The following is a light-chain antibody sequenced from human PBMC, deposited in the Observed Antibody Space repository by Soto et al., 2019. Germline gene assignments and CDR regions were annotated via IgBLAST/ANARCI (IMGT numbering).Light chain of an antibody. J-gene: IGKJ1*01. V-gene: IGKV1-27*01. CDR3: QKYNGTPRT. CDR1: QDISGH. CDR2: EAS. Sequence: DIQVTQSPSSLSASVGDRVTITCRASQDISGHLAWYQQKPGKVPKLLIYEASTLQSGVPSRFSASGSGTDFTLTISSLQPEDGASYYCQKYNGTPRTFGQGTKVELK.